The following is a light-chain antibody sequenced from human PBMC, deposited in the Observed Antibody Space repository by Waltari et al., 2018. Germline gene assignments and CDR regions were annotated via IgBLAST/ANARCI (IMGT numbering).Light chain of an antibody. CDR3: QQYYKSRRA. J-gene: IGKJ1*01. CDR2: WAS. CDR1: QSLFYSSNNKNY. V-gene: IGKV4-1*01. Sequence: DIVLTQSPDSLAVSLGERATINCKSSQSLFYSSNNKNYLAWFRQKVGQPPKVLIYWASTRESGVPDRFSGSGSGTDFTLIISSLQAEDVAVYYCQQYYKSRRAFGQGTKVESK.